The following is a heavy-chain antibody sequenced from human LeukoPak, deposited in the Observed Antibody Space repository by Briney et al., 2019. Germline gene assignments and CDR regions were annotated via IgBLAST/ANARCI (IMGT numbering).Heavy chain of an antibody. CDR3: ARDNSVRDEAWWFNP. J-gene: IGHJ5*02. D-gene: IGHD5-24*01. CDR1: GASISNSTYY. V-gene: IGHV4-39*07. Sequence: TPSETLSLTCNVSGASISNSTYYWGWIRQPPGKGLEWIGSIYYSGSTYCKPSLKSRLTISVDTSKNQFSLNLSSVTAADTAVYYCARDNSVRDEAWWFNPWGQGTLVTVSS. CDR2: IYYSGST.